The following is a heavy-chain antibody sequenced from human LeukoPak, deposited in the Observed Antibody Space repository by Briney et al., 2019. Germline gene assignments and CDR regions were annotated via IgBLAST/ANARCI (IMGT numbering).Heavy chain of an antibody. V-gene: IGHV4-30-4*08. J-gene: IGHJ4*02. D-gene: IGHD3-22*01. CDR3: ARLYYYDSSGLDY. Sequence: SETLSLTCTVSGGSISSVDYYWSWIRQPPGKGLEWIGYIYYSGSTYYNPSLKSRVTISVDTSKNQFSLKLSSVTAADTAVYYCARLYYYDSSGLDYWGQGTLVTVSS. CDR1: GGSISSVDYY. CDR2: IYYSGST.